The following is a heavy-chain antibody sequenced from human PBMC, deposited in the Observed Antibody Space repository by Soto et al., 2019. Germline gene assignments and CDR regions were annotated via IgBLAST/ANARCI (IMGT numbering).Heavy chain of an antibody. CDR2: IYHSGST. CDR3: ARGRFGYSYGLDFDY. J-gene: IGHJ4*02. V-gene: IGHV4-30-2*01. CDR1: GGSISSGGYS. D-gene: IGHD5-18*01. Sequence: QLQLQESGSGLVKPSQTLSLTCAVSGGSISSGGYSWSWIRQPPGKGLEWIGYIYHSGSTYYNQALKSRVTLSVDSSKNQFSLKLSSVTAADTAVYYCARGRFGYSYGLDFDYWGQGTLVTVSS.